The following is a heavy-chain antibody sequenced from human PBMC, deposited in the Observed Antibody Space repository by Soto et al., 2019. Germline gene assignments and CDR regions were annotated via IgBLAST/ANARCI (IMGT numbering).Heavy chain of an antibody. J-gene: IGHJ3*02. CDR3: AKDTSPYDFGAFDI. V-gene: IGHV3-9*01. Sequence: GGSLRLSCAASGFTFDDYAMHWVRQAPGKGLEWVAGISWNSGSIGYADSVKGRFTISRDNAKNSLYLQMNSLRTEDTALYYCAKDTSPYDFGAFDIWGQGTMVTVSS. D-gene: IGHD3-3*01. CDR1: GFTFDDYA. CDR2: ISWNSGSI.